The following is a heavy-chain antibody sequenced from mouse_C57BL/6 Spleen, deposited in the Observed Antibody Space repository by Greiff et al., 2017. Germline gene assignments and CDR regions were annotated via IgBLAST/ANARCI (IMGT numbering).Heavy chain of an antibody. CDR3: ARRSSGYLDY. CDR1: RFTFSDYY. D-gene: IGHD3-2*02. CDR2: ISNGGGST. V-gene: IGHV5-12*01. Sequence: EVKVVESGGGLVQPGGSLKLSCAASRFTFSDYYMYWVRQTPEKRLERVASISNGGGSTDYPDTVKGRFTISRDNAKNTLYLQMSRLKSEDTAMYYWARRSSGYLDYWGQGTTLTVSS. J-gene: IGHJ2*01.